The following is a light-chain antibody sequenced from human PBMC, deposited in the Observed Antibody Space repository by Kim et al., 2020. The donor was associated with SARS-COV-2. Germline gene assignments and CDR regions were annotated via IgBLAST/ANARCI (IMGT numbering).Light chain of an antibody. V-gene: IGLV1-40*01. CDR3: QSYDSSLSGSV. CDR1: SPNLGAGYA. CDR2: GNS. Sequence: QRVTSSCTGSSPNLGAGYAVHWYQQLPGTAPKLLIYGNSNRPSGVPDRFSGSKSGTSASLAITGLQAEDEADYYCQSYDSSLSGSVFGGGTQLTVL. J-gene: IGLJ7*01.